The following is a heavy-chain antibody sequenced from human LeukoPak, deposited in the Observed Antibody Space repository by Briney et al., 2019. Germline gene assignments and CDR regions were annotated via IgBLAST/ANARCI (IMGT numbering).Heavy chain of an antibody. CDR1: GFTFSSYS. CDR2: ISSSSSTI. Sequence: PGGSLRLSCAASGFTFSSYSMNWVRQAPGKGLEWVSYISSSSSTIYYADSVKGRFTISRDNAKNSLSLQMNSLRAEDTAVYYCARVFRWNYRSGFDYWGQGTLVTVSS. D-gene: IGHD1-7*01. V-gene: IGHV3-48*04. CDR3: ARVFRWNYRSGFDY. J-gene: IGHJ4*02.